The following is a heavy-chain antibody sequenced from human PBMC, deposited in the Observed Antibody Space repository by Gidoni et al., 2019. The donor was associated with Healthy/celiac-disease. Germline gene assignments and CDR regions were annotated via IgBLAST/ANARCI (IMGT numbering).Heavy chain of an antibody. D-gene: IGHD2-2*02. CDR3: ARIVGPAAIRGFDP. Sequence: QVTLKASGPVLVYPTETLTLTCTVSGFSRSNARMGVSWIRQPPGKALEWLARIFSNDEKSYSTTLKSRLTIAKDTSKSQVVLTMTNMDPMDTATYYCARIVGPAAIRGFDPWGQGTLVTVSS. CDR1: GFSRSNARMG. CDR2: IFSNDEK. V-gene: IGHV2-26*01. J-gene: IGHJ5*02.